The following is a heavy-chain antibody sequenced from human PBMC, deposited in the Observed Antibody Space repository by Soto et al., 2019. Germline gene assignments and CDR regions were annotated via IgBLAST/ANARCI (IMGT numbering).Heavy chain of an antibody. J-gene: IGHJ6*03. Sequence: ASETLSLTCTVSGGSISSYYWSWIRQPPGKGLEWIGYIYYSGSTNYNPSLKSRVTISVDTSKNQFSLKLSSVTAADTAVYYCASSYCSGGSCYGNNYYYYMDVWGKGTTVTV. CDR2: IYYSGST. CDR3: ASSYCSGGSCYGNNYYYYMDV. D-gene: IGHD2-15*01. V-gene: IGHV4-59*12. CDR1: GGSISSYY.